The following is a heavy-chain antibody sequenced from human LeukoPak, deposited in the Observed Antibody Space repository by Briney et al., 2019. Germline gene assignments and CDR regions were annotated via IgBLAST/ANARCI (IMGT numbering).Heavy chain of an antibody. Sequence: SETLSLTCTVSRGSVNTDSFYWDWIRQTPGKGLEWIGNIDYVGNTNYNPSLKGRVTISIDTSKNLFSLKLHSVTAADTSLYYCTRSGSYYRRGASDIWGRGTMVVASS. D-gene: IGHD1-26*01. V-gene: IGHV4-39*01. J-gene: IGHJ3*02. CDR2: IDYVGNT. CDR3: TRSGSYYRRGASDI. CDR1: RGSVNTDSFY.